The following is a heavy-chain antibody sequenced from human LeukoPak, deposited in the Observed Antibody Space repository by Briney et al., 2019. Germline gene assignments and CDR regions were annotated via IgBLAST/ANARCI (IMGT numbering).Heavy chain of an antibody. V-gene: IGHV4-61*10. CDR2: IYTSGST. D-gene: IGHD2-2*02. CDR3: ASGWGEDCSSTSCYTRYYYYMDV. J-gene: IGHJ6*03. CDR1: GGSVSSGDYY. Sequence: PSETLSLTCTVSGGSVSSGDYYWSWIRQPAGKGLEWIGRIYTSGSTNYNPSLKSRVTISVDTSKSQFSLKLSSVTAADTAVYYCASGWGEDCSSTSCYTRYYYYMDVWGKGTTVTVSS.